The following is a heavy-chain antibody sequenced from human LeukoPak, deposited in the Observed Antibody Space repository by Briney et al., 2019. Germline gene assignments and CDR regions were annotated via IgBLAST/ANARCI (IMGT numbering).Heavy chain of an antibody. Sequence: ASVKVSCKASGYTFTGYYMHWVRQAPGQGLEWMGIINPSGGRTSYAQKSQGRVTMTRDTSTCTVYMELSSLRSEDTAVYYCARDQRYYDSSGHLDYWGQGTLVTVSS. J-gene: IGHJ4*02. CDR1: GYTFTGYY. CDR2: INPSGGRT. V-gene: IGHV1-46*01. CDR3: ARDQRYYDSSGHLDY. D-gene: IGHD3-22*01.